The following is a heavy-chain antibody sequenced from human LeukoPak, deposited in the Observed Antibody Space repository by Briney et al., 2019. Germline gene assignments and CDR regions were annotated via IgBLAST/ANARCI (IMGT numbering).Heavy chain of an antibody. D-gene: IGHD6-13*01. CDR3: ARVAAFGTAAFDI. CDR2: ISYTGGRT. Sequence: GGSLRLSCAASGFTLGSYSMHWVRQAPGKGLEYVSAISYTGGRTYYANSVKGRFTISRDSSKNTLFLQMGSLRIEDMAVYYCARVAAFGTAAFDIWGQGTMVTVSS. CDR1: GFTLGSYS. J-gene: IGHJ3*02. V-gene: IGHV3-64*01.